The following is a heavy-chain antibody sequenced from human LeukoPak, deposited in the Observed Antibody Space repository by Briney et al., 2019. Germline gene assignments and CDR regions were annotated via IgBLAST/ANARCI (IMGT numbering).Heavy chain of an antibody. D-gene: IGHD3-3*01. J-gene: IGHJ6*04. CDR2: LYSSGNT. CDR1: GDSVSSTS. CDR3: ARGRDDFWSGKSMDV. Sequence: PSETLSLTCSVSGDSVSSTSSVWTWVRQPAGWGLEWIGRLYSSGNTNYNPSLSSRVSISVATSKNQFSLRLTFVTAADTAIYYCARGRDDFWSGKSMDVWGKGTTVVVSS. V-gene: IGHV4-61*02.